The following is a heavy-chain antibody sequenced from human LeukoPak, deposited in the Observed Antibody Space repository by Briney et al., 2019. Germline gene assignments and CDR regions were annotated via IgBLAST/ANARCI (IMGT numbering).Heavy chain of an antibody. CDR1: GFTFSSCA. V-gene: IGHV3-23*01. J-gene: IGHJ3*02. CDR2: IRSSGGST. CDR3: AKDYIYGGWGNAFDI. Sequence: PGGSLRLSCAASGFTFSSCAMSWVRQAPGKGLEWVSVIRSSGGSTYYVDSVKGRFTISRDNSKNTLNLQMNSLRAEDTAVYYCAKDYIYGGWGNAFDIWGQGTKVTVSP. D-gene: IGHD5-18*01.